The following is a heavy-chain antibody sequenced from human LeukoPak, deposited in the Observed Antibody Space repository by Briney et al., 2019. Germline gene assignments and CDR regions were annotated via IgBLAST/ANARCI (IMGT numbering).Heavy chain of an antibody. CDR3: ARDIESGQQLAPYYFDY. CDR1: GYTFTSYA. Sequence: ASVKVSCKASGYTFTSYAMNWVRQAPGQGLEWMGWINTNTGNPTYAQGFTGRFVFSLDTSVSTAYLQISSLKAEDTAVYYCARDIESGQQLAPYYFDYWGQGTLVTVSS. CDR2: INTNTGNP. V-gene: IGHV7-4-1*02. J-gene: IGHJ4*02. D-gene: IGHD6-13*01.